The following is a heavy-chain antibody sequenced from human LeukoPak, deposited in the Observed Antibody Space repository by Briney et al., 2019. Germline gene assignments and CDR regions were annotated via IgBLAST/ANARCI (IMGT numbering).Heavy chain of an antibody. J-gene: IGHJ4*02. V-gene: IGHV3-23*01. CDR3: AKARTIAAAGGGPADY. CDR1: GFTVSSNY. Sequence: PGGSLRLSCAASGFTVSSNYMSWVRQAPGKGLEWVSAISGSGGSTYYADSVKGRFTISRDNSKNTLYLQMNSLRAEDTAVYYCAKARTIAAAGGGPADYWGQGTLVTVSS. CDR2: ISGSGGST. D-gene: IGHD6-13*01.